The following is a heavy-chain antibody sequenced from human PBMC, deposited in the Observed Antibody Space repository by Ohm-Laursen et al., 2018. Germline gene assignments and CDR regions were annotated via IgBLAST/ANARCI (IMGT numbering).Heavy chain of an antibody. CDR2: MNPNSGNT. CDR3: ARGASGWYSYYFDY. J-gene: IGHJ4*02. D-gene: IGHD6-19*01. CDR1: GYTFTSYD. Sequence: GASVKVSCKASGYTFTSYDINWVRQATGQGLEWMGWMNPNSGNTDYAQKFQGRVTMTRDTSISTAYMELSRLRSDDTAVYYCARGASGWYSYYFDYWGQGALVTVSS. V-gene: IGHV1-8*01.